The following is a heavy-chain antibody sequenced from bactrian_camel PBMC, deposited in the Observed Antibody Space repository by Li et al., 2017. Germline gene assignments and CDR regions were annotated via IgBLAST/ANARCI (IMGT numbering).Heavy chain of an antibody. V-gene: IGHV3S6*01. CDR3: DTGLTHYMF. Sequence: HVQLVESGGGLVQPGGSLRLSCAASGFTFSSYWMYWVRQAPGKGLEWMSSMYTTGGNTYYADSVKGRFTISRDNAKNTLYLQMNGLKSDDTALYYCDTGLTHYMFWGQGTQVTVS. J-gene: IGHJ4*01. D-gene: IGHD2*01. CDR1: GFTFSSYW. CDR2: MYTTGGNT.